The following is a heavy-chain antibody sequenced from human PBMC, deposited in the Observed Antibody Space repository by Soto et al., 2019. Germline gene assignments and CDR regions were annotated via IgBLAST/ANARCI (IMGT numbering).Heavy chain of an antibody. V-gene: IGHV4-59*08. D-gene: IGHD3-10*01. CDR1: GGSISSYY. J-gene: IGHJ5*02. CDR2: IYYSGST. Sequence: PSETLSLTCTVSGGSISSYYWSWIRQPPGKGLEWIGYIYYSGSTNYNPSLKSRVTISVDTSKNQFSLKLSSVTAADTAVYYCARHPWNYYGSGSYKAGWFDPWGQGTLVTVSS. CDR3: ARHPWNYYGSGSYKAGWFDP.